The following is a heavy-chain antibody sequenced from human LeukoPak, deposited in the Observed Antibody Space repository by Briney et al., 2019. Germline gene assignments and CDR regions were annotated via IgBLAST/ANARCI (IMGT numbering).Heavy chain of an antibody. CDR3: ARGIHVVTLRGDYFDY. CDR1: GFTVSSNY. CDR2: IYSGGST. V-gene: IGHV3-53*01. D-gene: IGHD2-2*01. J-gene: IGHJ4*02. Sequence: PGGSLRLSCAASGFTVSSNYMSWVRQAPGKGLEWVSVIYSGGSTYYADSVKGRFTISRDNSKNTLYLQMNSLRDEDTAAYYCARGIHVVTLRGDYFDYWGQGTLVTVSS.